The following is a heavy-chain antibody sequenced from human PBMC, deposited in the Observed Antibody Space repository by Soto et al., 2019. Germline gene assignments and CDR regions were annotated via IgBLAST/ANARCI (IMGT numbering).Heavy chain of an antibody. CDR1: GFTFGTYW. J-gene: IGHJ4*02. CDR2: INSDGSRT. D-gene: IGHD3-10*01. V-gene: IGHV3-74*01. CDR3: ARDFSDTPIFDY. Sequence: PGGSLRLSCAASGFTFGTYWMHWVRQAPGKGLVWVSRINSDGSRTNYADSVKGRFTISRDNAKNSLYLQMNSLRAEDTAVYYCARDFSDTPIFDYWGQGTLVTVSS.